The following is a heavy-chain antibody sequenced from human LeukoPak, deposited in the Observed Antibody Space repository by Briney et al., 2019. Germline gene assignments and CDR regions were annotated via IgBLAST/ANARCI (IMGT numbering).Heavy chain of an antibody. CDR1: GFSFSNCA. J-gene: IGHJ4*02. CDR3: AKRPRVGYDSSVSDY. Sequence: GGSLRLSCAASGFSFSNCAMSWVRQVPGKGLEWVSSISGSGGSTYYADSVKGRFTISRDYSNNTLYLQMNSLRADDTAVYYCAKRPRVGYDSSVSDYWGQGTLITVSS. V-gene: IGHV3-23*01. CDR2: ISGSGGST. D-gene: IGHD3-22*01.